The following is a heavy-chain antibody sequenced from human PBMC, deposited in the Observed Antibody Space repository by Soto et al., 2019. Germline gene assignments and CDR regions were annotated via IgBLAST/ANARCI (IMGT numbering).Heavy chain of an antibody. CDR1: GFTFSDHA. CDR3: ASVPFAVSEGASFDP. D-gene: IGHD2-21*01. V-gene: IGHV3-30*03. CDR2: ISHDGNNK. Sequence: GGSLRLSCAASGFTFSDHAMHWVRQPPGKGLECVAVISHDGNNKDDADSVKGRFTISRDNSKDTLYLQMNSLRPEDTAVYYSASVPFAVSEGASFDPWGQGTLVTVSS. J-gene: IGHJ5*02.